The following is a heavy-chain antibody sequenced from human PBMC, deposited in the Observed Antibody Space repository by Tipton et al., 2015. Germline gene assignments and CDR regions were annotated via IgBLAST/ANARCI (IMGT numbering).Heavy chain of an antibody. J-gene: IGHJ4*02. CDR3: AKHREGFNYYDSSGLDF. CDR2: IWYDGRNK. Sequence: SLRLSCAASGFSFSSYGMNWVRQAPGKGLDWVAVIWYDGRNKYYADSVKGRFTISRENSRNTLFLQMDSLRAEDTATYYCAKHREGFNYYDSSGLDFWGQGALVTVSS. V-gene: IGHV3-33*06. D-gene: IGHD3-22*01. CDR1: GFSFSSYG.